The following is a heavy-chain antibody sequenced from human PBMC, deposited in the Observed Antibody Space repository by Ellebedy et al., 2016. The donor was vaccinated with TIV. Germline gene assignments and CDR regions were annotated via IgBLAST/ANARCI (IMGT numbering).Heavy chain of an antibody. V-gene: IGHV3-49*03. D-gene: IGHD6-19*01. Sequence: GESLKISCTASGFPFGAYSVSWLRQAPGKGLEWVGLIRSHTYGGTTEYAASVKGRFIISRDDSKSTANLDLNSLKTEDTAVYYCARDSSGWSRDYWGQGTLVTVSS. CDR3: ARDSSGWSRDY. CDR1: GFPFGAYS. J-gene: IGHJ4*02. CDR2: IRSHTYGGTT.